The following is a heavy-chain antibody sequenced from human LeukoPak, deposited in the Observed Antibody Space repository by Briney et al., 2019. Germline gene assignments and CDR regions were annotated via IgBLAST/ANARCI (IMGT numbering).Heavy chain of an antibody. D-gene: IGHD3-9*01. J-gene: IGHJ4*02. CDR3: ARAEFYDILAYFDF. Sequence: ASVKVSCKASGFPFSNYYMHWVRQAPGQGLEWMGWINPNTGGANYPQNFQGRVTMTRDTSISTAYMELSSLRSDDTAVYYCARAEFYDILAYFDFWGQGTLVTVSS. CDR1: GFPFSNYY. CDR2: INPNTGGA. V-gene: IGHV1-2*02.